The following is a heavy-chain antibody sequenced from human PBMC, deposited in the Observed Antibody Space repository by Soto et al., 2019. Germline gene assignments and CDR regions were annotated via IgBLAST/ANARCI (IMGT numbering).Heavy chain of an antibody. J-gene: IGHJ5*02. V-gene: IGHV4-39*01. D-gene: IGHD3-22*01. Sequence: SETLSLTCTVSGGSISSSDFYWGWLRQPPGKGLDFIGSMYYSGTTYYNPSLKNRITISVDTSKNQFSLKLISVTAANTAVYYCAVVDSTGNWFDPWGQGALVTVSS. CDR2: MYYSGTT. CDR1: GGSISSSDFY. CDR3: AVVDSTGNWFDP.